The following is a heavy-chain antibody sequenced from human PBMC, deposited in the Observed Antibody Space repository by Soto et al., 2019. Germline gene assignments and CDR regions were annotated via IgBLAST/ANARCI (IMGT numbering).Heavy chain of an antibody. D-gene: IGHD2-21*02. CDR1: GFTFSSYA. J-gene: IGHJ6*02. Sequence: GGSLRLSCATSGFTFSSYAMHWVRQAPGKGLEWVAVISYDGSSKYYADSVKGRFTISRDNSKNTLYLQMNSLRPEDTALYYCERDRTAQYYYYGMDVWGQGTTVTVSS. CDR3: ERDRTAQYYYYGMDV. CDR2: ISYDGSSK. V-gene: IGHV3-30-3*01.